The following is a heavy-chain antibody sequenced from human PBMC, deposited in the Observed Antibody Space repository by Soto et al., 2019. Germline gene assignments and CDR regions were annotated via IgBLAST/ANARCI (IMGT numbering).Heavy chain of an antibody. CDR1: GFTFSSYA. Sequence: PVGSLRLSCSASGFTFSSYAMHWVRQAPGKGLEYVSAISSNGGSTYYADSVKGRFTISRDTSKNTLYLQMSSLRPEDTAVYYCVKASYTSSWYAQHWGQGTLVTVSS. D-gene: IGHD6-13*01. CDR3: VKASYTSSWYAQH. CDR2: ISSNGGST. J-gene: IGHJ1*01. V-gene: IGHV3-64D*06.